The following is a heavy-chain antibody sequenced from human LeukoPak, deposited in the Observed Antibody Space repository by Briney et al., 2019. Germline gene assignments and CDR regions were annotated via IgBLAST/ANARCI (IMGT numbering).Heavy chain of an antibody. CDR3: ARGQYYDFWSGYFYYYYGMDV. D-gene: IGHD3-3*01. Sequence: PGGSLRLSCAASGFTFSSYGMHWVRQAPGKGLEWVAVIWYDGSNKYYADSVKGRFTISRDNSKNTLYLQMNSLRAEDTAVYYCARGQYYDFWSGYFYYYYGMDVWCQGTTVTVSS. J-gene: IGHJ6*02. V-gene: IGHV3-33*01. CDR2: IWYDGSNK. CDR1: GFTFSSYG.